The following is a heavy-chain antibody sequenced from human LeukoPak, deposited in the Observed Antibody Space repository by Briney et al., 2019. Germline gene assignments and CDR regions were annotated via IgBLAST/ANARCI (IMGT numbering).Heavy chain of an antibody. V-gene: IGHV3-23*01. J-gene: IGHJ4*02. CDR3: AKGALGYCSGGSCRGGDY. Sequence: GGSLRLSCAASGFTFSSYAMSWVRQAPGKGLEWVSAISGSGGSTYYADSVKGRFTISRDNSKNTLYLQTNSLRAEDTAVYYCAKGALGYCSGGSCRGGDYWGQGTLVTVSS. CDR1: GFTFSSYA. CDR2: ISGSGGST. D-gene: IGHD2-15*01.